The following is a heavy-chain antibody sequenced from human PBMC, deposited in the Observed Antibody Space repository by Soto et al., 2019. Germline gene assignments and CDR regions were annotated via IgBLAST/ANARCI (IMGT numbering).Heavy chain of an antibody. CDR3: ARRSVNYPFDY. CDR2: ISGTGAST. J-gene: IGHJ4*02. Sequence: SLRLSCAASGFTFNSYVMNWVRQAPGKGLEWVSGISGTGASTYYADSVKGRFTISRDNSKNTLYLQMNSLRAEDTAVYYCARRSVNYPFDYWGQGTLVTVSS. V-gene: IGHV3-23*01. D-gene: IGHD3-10*01. CDR1: GFTFNSYV.